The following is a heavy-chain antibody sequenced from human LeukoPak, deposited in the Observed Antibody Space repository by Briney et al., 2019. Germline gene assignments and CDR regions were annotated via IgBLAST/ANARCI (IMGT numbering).Heavy chain of an antibody. CDR2: FDPEDGET. CDR1: GSTLTELS. J-gene: IGHJ3*02. Sequence: AAVTLSLTFSGSTLTELSMHWVRHAPGKGLEWEGGFDPEDGETIYSQKFQGRVTITDDTSTDTAYMELSSLRSEDTAVYYCATEGVVVITDDAFEIWGQGTMVTVSS. CDR3: ATEGVVVITDDAFEI. V-gene: IGHV1-24*01. D-gene: IGHD3-22*01.